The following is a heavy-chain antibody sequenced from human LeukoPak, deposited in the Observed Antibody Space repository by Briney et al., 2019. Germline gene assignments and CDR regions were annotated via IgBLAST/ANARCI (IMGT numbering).Heavy chain of an antibody. D-gene: IGHD6-25*01. Sequence: GGSLRLSCAASGFTFSSYGMHWVRQAPGKGLEWVAVIWYDGSNKYYADSVKGRFTISRDNSKNTLYLQMNSLRAEDTAVYYCATDDLYSSVRTSDYYGMDVWGQGTTVTVSS. V-gene: IGHV3-33*01. J-gene: IGHJ6*02. CDR2: IWYDGSNK. CDR3: ATDDLYSSVRTSDYYGMDV. CDR1: GFTFSSYG.